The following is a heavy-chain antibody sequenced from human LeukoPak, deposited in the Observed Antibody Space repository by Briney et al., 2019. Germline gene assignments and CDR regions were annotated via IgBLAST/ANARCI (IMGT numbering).Heavy chain of an antibody. Sequence: SGTLSLTCAVSGGSISSSNWWSWVRQPPGKGLEWIGEIYHSGSTNYNPSLKSRVTISVDTSKKHFSLKLSSVTAADRAVYYGASGGSGSYYNALVRGWFDPWGQGTLVTVSS. CDR2: IYHSGST. D-gene: IGHD3-10*01. J-gene: IGHJ5*02. CDR3: ASGGSGSYYNALVRGWFDP. CDR1: GGSISSSNW. V-gene: IGHV4-4*02.